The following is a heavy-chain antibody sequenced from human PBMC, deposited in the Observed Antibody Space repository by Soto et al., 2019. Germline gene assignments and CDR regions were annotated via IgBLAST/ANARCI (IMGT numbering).Heavy chain of an antibody. J-gene: IGHJ6*02. V-gene: IGHV5-10-1*01. Sequence: GESLKISCKGSGYSFTSYWISWVRQMPGKGLEWMGRIDPSDSYTNYSPSFQGHVTISADKSISTAYLQWSSLKASDTAMYYCASGRDPTRLSSYYYYGMDVWGQGTTVTVSS. CDR3: ASGRDPTRLSSYYYYGMDV. CDR1: GYSFTSYW. D-gene: IGHD1-26*01. CDR2: IDPSDSYT.